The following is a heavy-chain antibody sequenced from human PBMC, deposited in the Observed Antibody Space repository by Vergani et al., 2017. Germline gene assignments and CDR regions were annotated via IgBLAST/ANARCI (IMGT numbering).Heavy chain of an antibody. CDR3: AGGYDHSGFGAFDI. CDR1: GGSISSYY. D-gene: IGHD3-22*01. J-gene: IGHJ3*02. CDR2: IFYSGST. Sequence: QVQLQESGPGLVKPSQTLSLTCTVSGGSISSYYWSWIRQHPGKGLEWIGYIFYSGSTYYNPALQRRVTISIDMFKNQFSLKLSSVTVADTAVYYCAGGYDHSGFGAFDIWGQGTMVTVSS. V-gene: IGHV4-31*03.